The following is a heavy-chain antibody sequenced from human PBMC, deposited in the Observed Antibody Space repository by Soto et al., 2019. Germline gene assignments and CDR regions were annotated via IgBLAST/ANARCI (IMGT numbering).Heavy chain of an antibody. CDR1: GGSFSGYY. V-gene: IGHV4-34*01. Sequence: QVQLQQWGAGLLKPSETLSLTCAVYGGSFSGYYWSWIRQPPGKGLEWIGEINHSGSTNYNPSLKSRVTISVDTSKKQFSLKLSSVTAADTAVYYCARFTIFGVDSPLTGYFDYWGQGTLVTVSS. J-gene: IGHJ4*02. D-gene: IGHD3-3*01. CDR2: INHSGST. CDR3: ARFTIFGVDSPLTGYFDY.